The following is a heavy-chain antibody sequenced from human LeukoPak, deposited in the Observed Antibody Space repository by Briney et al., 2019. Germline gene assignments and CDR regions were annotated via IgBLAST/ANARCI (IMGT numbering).Heavy chain of an antibody. D-gene: IGHD3-22*01. CDR1: GGSISSSNCY. V-gene: IGHV4-39*01. J-gene: IGHJ6*03. CDR2: IYYSGGT. CDR3: ARAATMIVVVRPQTYYYYYMDV. Sequence: SETLSLTCTVSGGSISSSNCYWGWIRQPPGKGREWIGSIYYSGGTYYNASLKSRASISIDTSKNQFSLKLSSVTAADTAVYYCARAATMIVVVRPQTYYYYYMDVWGKGTTVTVSS.